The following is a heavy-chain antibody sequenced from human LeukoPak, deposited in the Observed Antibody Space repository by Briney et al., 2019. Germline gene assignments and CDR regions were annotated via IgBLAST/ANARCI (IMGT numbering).Heavy chain of an antibody. J-gene: IGHJ4*02. CDR3: AKDDSMVRGITHFDY. Sequence: PGGSLRLSCVASGFTFTNFAMSWVRQAPGKGLEWVSAISGNGGTTYYADSVKGRFTISRDNSENTLFLQMDSLRGEDTAVYYCAKDDSMVRGITHFDYWGQGTLVTVSS. CDR2: ISGNGGTT. V-gene: IGHV3-23*01. CDR1: GFTFTNFA. D-gene: IGHD3-10*01.